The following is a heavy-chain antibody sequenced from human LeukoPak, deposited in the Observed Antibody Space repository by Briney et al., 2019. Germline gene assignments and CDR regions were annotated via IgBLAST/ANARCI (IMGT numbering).Heavy chain of an antibody. CDR2: ISGYSGNT. Sequence: ASVKVSCKASGYTFTSYAIGWVRQAPGQGLEWMGWISGYSGNTNYAQKLQGRVTLTTDTSTSTAYMELRSLRSDDAAIYYCARNVDTSMVTLWYFDYWGQGTLVTVSS. J-gene: IGHJ4*02. CDR3: ARNVDTSMVTLWYFDY. D-gene: IGHD5-18*01. V-gene: IGHV1-18*04. CDR1: GYTFTSYA.